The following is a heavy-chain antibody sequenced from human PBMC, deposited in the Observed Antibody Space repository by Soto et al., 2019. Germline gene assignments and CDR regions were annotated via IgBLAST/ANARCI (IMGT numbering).Heavy chain of an antibody. D-gene: IGHD3-10*01. Sequence: GGSLRLSCAASGFTFSSYAMSWVRQAPGKGLEWVSAISGSGGSTYYADSVKGRFTISRDNSKNTLYLQMNSLRAEDTAVYYCAKGPWLGGYYYYGMDVWGQGTTVTVSS. CDR2: ISGSGGST. CDR1: GFTFSSYA. V-gene: IGHV3-23*01. J-gene: IGHJ6*02. CDR3: AKGPWLGGYYYYGMDV.